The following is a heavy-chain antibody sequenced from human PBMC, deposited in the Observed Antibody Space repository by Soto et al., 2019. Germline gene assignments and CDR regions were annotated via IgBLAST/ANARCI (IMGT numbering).Heavy chain of an antibody. Sequence: QVQFVQSGAEVKKPGASVKVSCKSSGYTFTMSGISWVRQAPGQGLEWMGWISGYNGNTNYGQKFQDRVTMTTGTTTNTAYMELRSLRSDDTAVYYWAREGPRPYCYYGMDVWGQGTTVTVSS. CDR2: ISGYNGNT. CDR1: GYTFTMSG. D-gene: IGHD2-15*01. J-gene: IGHJ6*02. CDR3: AREGPRPYCYYGMDV. V-gene: IGHV1-18*01.